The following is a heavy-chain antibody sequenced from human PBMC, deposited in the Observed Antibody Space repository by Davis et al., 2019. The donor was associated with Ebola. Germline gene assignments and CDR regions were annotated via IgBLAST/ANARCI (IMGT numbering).Heavy chain of an antibody. V-gene: IGHV3-33*01. CDR1: GFTFSSYG. CDR3: ARDYDFWSVYGSFDP. D-gene: IGHD3-3*01. CDR2: IWYDGSNK. J-gene: IGHJ5*02. Sequence: GESLKISCAASGFTFSSYGMHWVRQAPGKGLEWVAVIWYDGSNKYYADSVKGRFTISRDTSKNTLYLQMNSLRAEDTAVYYCARDYDFWSVYGSFDPWGQGTLVTVSS.